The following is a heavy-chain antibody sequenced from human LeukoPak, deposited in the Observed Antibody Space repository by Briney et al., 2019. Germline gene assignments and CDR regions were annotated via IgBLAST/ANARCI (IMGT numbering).Heavy chain of an antibody. D-gene: IGHD6-19*01. CDR1: GGSISSSSYY. CDR2: IYYSGST. Sequence: PSETLSLTCTVSGGSISSSSYYWGWIRQPPGKGLEWIGSIYYSGSTYYNPSLKSRVTISVDTSKNQFSLKLSSVTAADTAVYYCARVSVASSLNPWGQGTLVTVSS. V-gene: IGHV4-39*01. CDR3: ARVSVASSLNP. J-gene: IGHJ5*02.